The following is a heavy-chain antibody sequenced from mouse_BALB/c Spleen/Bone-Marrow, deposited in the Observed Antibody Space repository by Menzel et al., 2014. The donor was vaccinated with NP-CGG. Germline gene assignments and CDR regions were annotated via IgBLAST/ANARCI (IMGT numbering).Heavy chain of an antibody. D-gene: IGHD2-3*01. CDR1: GSTFSSYA. V-gene: IGHV5-6-5*01. J-gene: IGHJ4*01. CDR3: ARVEDGYYVRAMDY. CDR2: ISSGGST. Sequence: EVKVEESGGGLVKPGGSLKLSCAASGSTFSSYAMSWVRQTPEKRLEWVASISSGGSTYYPDSVKGRFTISRDNARNILYLQMSSLRSEDTAMYYCARVEDGYYVRAMDYWGQGTSVTVSS.